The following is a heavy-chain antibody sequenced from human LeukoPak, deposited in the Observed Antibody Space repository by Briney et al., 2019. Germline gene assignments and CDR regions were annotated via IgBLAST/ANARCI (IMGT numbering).Heavy chain of an antibody. V-gene: IGHV5-51*01. J-gene: IGHJ4*02. CDR1: GYSFTSYW. Sequence: GESLKISCKGSGYSFTSYWIGWVRQMPGKGLEWMGIIYPGDSDTRYNPSFQGQVTIAADKSISIAYLQWSSLKASDTAKYYCXXXXXXYYNGAGVIDYWGQGTLVTVSS. D-gene: IGHD3-10*01. CDR3: XXXXXXYYNGAGVIDY. CDR2: IYPGDSDT.